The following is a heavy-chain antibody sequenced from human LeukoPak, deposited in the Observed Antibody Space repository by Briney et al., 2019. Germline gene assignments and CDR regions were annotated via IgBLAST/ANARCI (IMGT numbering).Heavy chain of an antibody. V-gene: IGHV1-2*02. CDR3: AIGYCSGGSCYAVFDY. Sequence: ASVKVSCKASGYTFTGYYMHWVRQAPGQGLEWMGWINPNSGGTNYAQKFQGRVTVTRDTSISTAYMELSRLRSDDTAVYYCAIGYCSGGSCYAVFDYWGQGTLVTVSS. D-gene: IGHD2-15*01. CDR1: GYTFTGYY. J-gene: IGHJ4*02. CDR2: INPNSGGT.